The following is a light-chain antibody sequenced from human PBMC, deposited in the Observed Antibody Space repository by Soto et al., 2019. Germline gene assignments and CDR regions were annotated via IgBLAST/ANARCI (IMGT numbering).Light chain of an antibody. J-gene: IGKJ1*01. V-gene: IGKV3-20*01. CDR2: GAS. CDR3: HQYGSSPQT. CDR1: QSIRNH. Sequence: EIVLTQSPGTLSLSPGEGATLSCRASQSIRNHLAWYQQKPGQAPSLLIYGASSRATGIPDRFSGSGSGTEFTLTVDRLEPEDFAVYYCHQYGSSPQTFGRGTKVDI.